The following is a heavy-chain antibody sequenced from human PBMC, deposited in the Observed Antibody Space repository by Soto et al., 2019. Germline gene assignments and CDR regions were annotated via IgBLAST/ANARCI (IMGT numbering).Heavy chain of an antibody. J-gene: IGHJ4*02. V-gene: IGHV3-43*01. D-gene: IGHD6-19*01. CDR3: AKDPAPGIAVAGLDY. CDR1: GFTFDDYT. Sequence: GGSLRLSCAASGFTFDDYTMHWVRQAPGKGLEWVSLISWDGGSTYYADSVKGRFTISRDNSKNSLYLQMNSLRTEDTALYYCAKDPAPGIAVAGLDYWGQGTLVTVSS. CDR2: ISWDGGST.